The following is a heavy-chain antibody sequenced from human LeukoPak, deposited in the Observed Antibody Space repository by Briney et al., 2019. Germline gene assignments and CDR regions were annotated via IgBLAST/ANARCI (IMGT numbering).Heavy chain of an antibody. CDR2: INHSGST. V-gene: IGHV4-34*01. CDR3: ARVRGITMVRGVTAKGNYYYYGMDV. J-gene: IGHJ6*04. D-gene: IGHD3-10*01. CDR1: GGSFSGYY. Sequence: PETLSLTCAVYGGSFSGYYWSWIRQPPGKGLEWIGEINHSGSTNYNPSLKSRVTISVDTSKNQFSLKLSSVTAADTAVYYCARVRGITMVRGVTAKGNYYYYGMDVWGKGTTVTVSS.